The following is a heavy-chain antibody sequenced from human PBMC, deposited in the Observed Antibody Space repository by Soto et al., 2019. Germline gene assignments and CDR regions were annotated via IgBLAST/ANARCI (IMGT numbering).Heavy chain of an antibody. D-gene: IGHD1-20*01. J-gene: IGHJ4*02. CDR2: INPSGGST. CDR1: GGSFKNYA. CDR3: ARDLITAFDY. Sequence: ASVKVSCKASGGSFKNYAITWVRQAPGQGLEWMGIINPSGGSTSYAQKFQGRVTMTRDTSTSTVYMELSSLRSEDTAVYYCARDLITAFDYWGQGTLVTVSS. V-gene: IGHV1-46*02.